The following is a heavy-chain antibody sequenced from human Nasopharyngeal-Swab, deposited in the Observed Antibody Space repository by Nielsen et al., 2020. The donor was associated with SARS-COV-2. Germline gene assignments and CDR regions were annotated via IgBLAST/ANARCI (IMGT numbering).Heavy chain of an antibody. Sequence: SETLSLTCTVSGGSISSYYWSWIRQPPGKGLEWIGYIYYSGSTNYNPSLKSRVTISVDTSKNQFSLKLGSVTAADTAVYYCARGGDYYDSSGYGVDYWGQGTLVTVSS. CDR2: IYYSGST. D-gene: IGHD3-22*01. CDR1: GGSISSYY. J-gene: IGHJ4*02. V-gene: IGHV4-59*01. CDR3: ARGGDYYDSSGYGVDY.